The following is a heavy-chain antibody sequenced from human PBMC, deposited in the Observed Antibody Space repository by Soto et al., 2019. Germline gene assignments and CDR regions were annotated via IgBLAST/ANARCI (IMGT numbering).Heavy chain of an antibody. J-gene: IGHJ4*02. CDR2: ISSSSASI. V-gene: IGHV3-21*01. Sequence: SGGGLVKPGGSLRLSCAAFGFTFRTHTMNWVRQAPGRGLEWVSVISSSSASIYYADSLKGRFTISRDNAKNSLYLQMNSLRADVTAVYYCARADILTGFVDYWGQGTLVTVSS. D-gene: IGHD3-9*01. CDR3: ARADILTGFVDY. CDR1: GFTFRTHT.